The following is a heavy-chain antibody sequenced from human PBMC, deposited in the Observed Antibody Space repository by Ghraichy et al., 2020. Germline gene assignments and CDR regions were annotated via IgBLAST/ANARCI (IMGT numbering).Heavy chain of an antibody. CDR1: GFTFSNYW. CDR3: AKVTGYNWFDY. CDR2: INGGGTST. D-gene: IGHD5-24*01. J-gene: IGHJ4*02. V-gene: IGHV3-74*01. Sequence: GESLNISCAASGFTFSNYWMLWVRQAPGKGLVWVSRINGGGTSTNYADSVKGRFTISRDNAKNTLYLQMNSLRAEDTAVYYCAKVTGYNWFDYWGQGTLVIVSS.